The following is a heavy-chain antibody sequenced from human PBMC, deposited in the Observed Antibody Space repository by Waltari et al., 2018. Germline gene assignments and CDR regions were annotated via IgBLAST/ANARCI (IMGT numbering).Heavy chain of an antibody. Sequence: EVQMVESGGGVVRPGGSVTLSGAVSGFTFEDHGMSGVRQPPGKGLEWVSGINWNGATTTYVDAVKGRFIISRDNAKKSLFLHMSGLRADDTAVYFCARGYRVVLTAPRFDRWGHGTLVTVSS. V-gene: IGHV3-20*04. J-gene: IGHJ5*02. CDR1: GFTFEDHG. CDR2: INWNGATT. CDR3: ARGYRVVLTAPRFDR. D-gene: IGHD2-15*01.